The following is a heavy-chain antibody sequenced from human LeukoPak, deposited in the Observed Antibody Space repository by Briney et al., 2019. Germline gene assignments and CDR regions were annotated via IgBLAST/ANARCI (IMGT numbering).Heavy chain of an antibody. V-gene: IGHV3-9*01. CDR1: GFIFDDHG. CDR3: ARDGSTSCFDY. J-gene: IGHJ4*02. Sequence: GGSLRLSCAASGFIFDDHGMHWVRQAPGKGLEWVSGISWSSGIIGYADSVKGRFTISRDNAKNSLYPQMESLRAEDTAVYYCARDGSTSCFDYWGQGTLVTVSS. CDR2: ISWSSGII. D-gene: IGHD2-2*01.